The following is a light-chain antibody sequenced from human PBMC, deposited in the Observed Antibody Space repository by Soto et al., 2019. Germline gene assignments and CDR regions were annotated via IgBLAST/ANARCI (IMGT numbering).Light chain of an antibody. CDR1: QSISSK. CDR2: GAS. V-gene: IGKV3D-15*01. J-gene: IGKJ1*01. Sequence: EIVMTQSPATLSVSPGERATLSCRASQSISSKLAWYQQKPGQAPRLLIYGASSRATGIPDRFSGSGSGTDFTLTISSLQSEDFAVYYCQQYNNWWTFGQGTKVDIK. CDR3: QQYNNWWT.